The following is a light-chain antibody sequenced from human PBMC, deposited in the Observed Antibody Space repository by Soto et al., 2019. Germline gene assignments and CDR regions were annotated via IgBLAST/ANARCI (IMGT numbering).Light chain of an antibody. CDR2: DVS. V-gene: IGKV1-5*01. J-gene: IGKJ4*01. CDR1: QSINNL. Sequence: DIQMTRSPCTLSCSLGDRFAGTCRASQSINNLLAWYQQKPGKAPKFLIYDVSTLESGVPSRFSGSGSGTEFTLTISSLQPEDFATYYCQQYDSYPLTFGGGTKVDIK. CDR3: QQYDSYPLT.